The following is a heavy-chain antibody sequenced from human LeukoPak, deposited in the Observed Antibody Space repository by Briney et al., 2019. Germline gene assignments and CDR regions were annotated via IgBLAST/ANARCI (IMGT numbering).Heavy chain of an antibody. Sequence: SVKVSCKASGGTFSSYAISWVRQAPGQGLEWMGGIIPIFGTANYAQKFQGRVTITADKSTSTAYMELSSLRSEDTAVYYCARDTTYCSSTSCYLDWFDPWGQGILVTVSS. V-gene: IGHV1-69*06. CDR3: ARDTTYCSSTSCYLDWFDP. J-gene: IGHJ5*02. CDR2: IIPIFGTA. D-gene: IGHD2-2*01. CDR1: GGTFSSYA.